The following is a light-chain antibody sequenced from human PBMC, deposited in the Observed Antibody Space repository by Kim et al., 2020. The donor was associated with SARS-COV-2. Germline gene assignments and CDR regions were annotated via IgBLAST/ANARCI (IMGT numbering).Light chain of an antibody. CDR2: GKS. J-gene: IGLJ2*01. V-gene: IGLV3-19*01. Sequence: ALGQTVKITCQGDSRRNYYASWYQQKPGQGPVVVIYGKSNRLSGIPDRFSGSTSGNTASLTSAGAQAEDEADYYCNSRDSSTNQLVFGGGTQLTVL. CDR3: NSRDSSTNQLV. CDR1: SRRNYY.